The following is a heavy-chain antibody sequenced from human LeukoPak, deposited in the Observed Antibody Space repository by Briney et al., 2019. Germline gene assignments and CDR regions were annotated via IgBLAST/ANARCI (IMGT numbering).Heavy chain of an antibody. CDR1: GGTFSSYA. CDR3: ATIVVVAATAFDY. D-gene: IGHD2-15*01. Sequence: SVKVSCKASGGTFSSYAISWVRQAPGQGLEWMGGIIPIFGTANYAQKFQGRVTITADESTSTAYMERSSLRSEDTAVYYCATIVVVAATAFDYWGQGTLVTVSS. V-gene: IGHV1-69*13. CDR2: IIPIFGTA. J-gene: IGHJ4*02.